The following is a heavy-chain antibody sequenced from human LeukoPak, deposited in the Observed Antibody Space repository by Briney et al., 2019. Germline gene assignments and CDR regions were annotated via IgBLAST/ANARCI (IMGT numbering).Heavy chain of an antibody. D-gene: IGHD2-2*01. CDR1: GFTFSSYA. CDR2: ISGSGGST. CDR3: ARGVMPQLPDWFDP. Sequence: GGSLRLSCAASGFTFSSYAMSWVRQAPGKGLEWVSAISGSGGSTYYADSVKGRFTISRDNAKNSLYLQMNSLRAEDTAVYYCARGVMPQLPDWFDPWGQGTLVTVSS. J-gene: IGHJ5*02. V-gene: IGHV3-23*01.